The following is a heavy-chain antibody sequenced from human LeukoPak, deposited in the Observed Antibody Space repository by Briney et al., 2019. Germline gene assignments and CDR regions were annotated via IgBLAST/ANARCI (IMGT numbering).Heavy chain of an antibody. V-gene: IGHV3-7*03. CDR1: GFTFSGYW. Sequence: PGGSLRLSCAASGFTFSGYWMTWVRQAPGKGLEWVAHIKEDGSQTRSLDSVRGRFIISRDNAKNSLFLQMSSLGADDMAMYYCARGNDPWGQGTLVTVSS. CDR2: IKEDGSQT. J-gene: IGHJ5*02. CDR3: ARGNDP.